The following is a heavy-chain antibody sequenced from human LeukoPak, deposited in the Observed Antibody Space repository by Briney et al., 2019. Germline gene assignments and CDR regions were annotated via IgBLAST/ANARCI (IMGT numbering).Heavy chain of an antibody. CDR3: ASVRSKVGGYYMDV. Sequence: SETLSLTCTVSGASLKSYYWGWIRQPAGKGLEWIGLIYSSGTTNFNPSLTSGLSIAVDLSKNQFSLSLTSVTPADTARYYCASVRSKVGGYYMDVWGNGTTVAVSS. V-gene: IGHV4-4*07. CDR1: GASLKSYY. CDR2: IYSSGTT. D-gene: IGHD3-10*01. J-gene: IGHJ6*03.